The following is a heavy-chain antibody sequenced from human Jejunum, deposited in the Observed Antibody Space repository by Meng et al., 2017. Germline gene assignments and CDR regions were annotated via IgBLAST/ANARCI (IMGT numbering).Heavy chain of an antibody. CDR1: GFGFSSSW. Sequence: LQLVESGGGVVQPGRSLRLSCEGSGFGFSSSWIHWVRQTPGKGLVWVARINGDGRTISYADSLKGRFTVSRDNAKNTLYLQMNSLRAEDTAIYYCARGGNYYLDYWGQGTLVTVSS. J-gene: IGHJ4*02. V-gene: IGHV3-74*02. D-gene: IGHD1-1*01. CDR3: ARGGNYYLDY. CDR2: INGDGRTI.